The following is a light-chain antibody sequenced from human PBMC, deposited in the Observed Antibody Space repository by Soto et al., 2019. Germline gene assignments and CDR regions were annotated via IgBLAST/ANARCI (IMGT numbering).Light chain of an antibody. Sequence: EIVLTQSPGALSLSPGERATLSCRASQSVSSSYLVWHQQKPGQAPRLLIYDASNRATDIPARFSGSGSGTDFTLTISSLEPEDFAVYYCQQRSNWPPFTFGQGTRLEIK. CDR1: QSVSSSY. CDR2: DAS. CDR3: QQRSNWPPFT. V-gene: IGKV3D-20*02. J-gene: IGKJ5*01.